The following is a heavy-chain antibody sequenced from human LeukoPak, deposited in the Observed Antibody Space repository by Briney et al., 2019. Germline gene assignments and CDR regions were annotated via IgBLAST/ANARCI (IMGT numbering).Heavy chain of an antibody. J-gene: IGHJ4*02. V-gene: IGHV3-64*01. Sequence: GGSLRLSCAASGFTFIGYSMHWVRQAPGREPEYISAISGNGDTTYYANSVKGRFTISRDNSKNTLYLQMGSLRVDDRALYYCAREGSPGTLDYWGQGTLVTVSS. D-gene: IGHD1-26*01. CDR3: AREGSPGTLDY. CDR2: ISGNGDTT. CDR1: GFTFIGYS.